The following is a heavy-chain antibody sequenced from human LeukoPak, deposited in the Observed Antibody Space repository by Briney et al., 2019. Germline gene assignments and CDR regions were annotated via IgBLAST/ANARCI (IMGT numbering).Heavy chain of an antibody. CDR2: IRYDGNDK. Sequence: GGSLRLSCAASGFTFSYYGMHWVRQAPGKGLEWVAFIRYDGNDKFYAESVKGRFTISRDTSRNTLYLQMNSLRLEDTAVYYCAKDLMRDRWFGESWGQGTLVTVSS. CDR3: AKDLMRDRWFGES. J-gene: IGHJ5*02. CDR1: GFTFSYYG. D-gene: IGHD3-10*01. V-gene: IGHV3-30*02.